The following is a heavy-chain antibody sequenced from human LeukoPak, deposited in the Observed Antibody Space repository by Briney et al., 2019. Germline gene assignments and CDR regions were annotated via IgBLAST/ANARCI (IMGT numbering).Heavy chain of an antibody. V-gene: IGHV3-21*04. CDR1: GFTFSSYS. Sequence: GGSLRLSCAASGFTFSSYSMNWVRQAPGKGLEWVSSISSSSSYIYYADSVKGRFTTSRDNAKNSLYLQMNSLRAEDTAVYYCARGILWFGEFSHWYFDLWGRGTLVTVSS. J-gene: IGHJ2*01. D-gene: IGHD3-10*01. CDR2: ISSSSSYI. CDR3: ARGILWFGEFSHWYFDL.